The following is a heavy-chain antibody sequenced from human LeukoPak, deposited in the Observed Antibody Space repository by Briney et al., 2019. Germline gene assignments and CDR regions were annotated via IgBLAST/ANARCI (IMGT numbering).Heavy chain of an antibody. CDR1: GFTFSNYG. CDR2: IWYDGSNK. D-gene: IGHD2-8*01. V-gene: IGHV3-33*01. CDR3: ARENGHFDY. J-gene: IGHJ4*02. Sequence: RAGGSLRLSCVASGFTFSNYGMHWVRQAPGKGLEWVAVIWYDGSNKEYADSVKGRFTISRDNSKNTLYLEMNSLRAEDTAVYYCARENGHFDYWGQGTLVTVSS.